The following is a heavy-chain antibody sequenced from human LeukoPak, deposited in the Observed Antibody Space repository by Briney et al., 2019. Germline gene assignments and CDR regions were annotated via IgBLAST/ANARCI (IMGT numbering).Heavy chain of an antibody. CDR3: AKDRGSYVLDS. Sequence: GGSLRLSCAASGFTFSSYGMHWVRQAPGKGLEWVAFISFDGAIEDYVDSVKGRFTISRDNSKDMLYLQMDSLRAVDTAVYYCAKDRGSYVLDSWGQGSLVIVSA. CDR1: GFTFSSYG. D-gene: IGHD1-26*01. V-gene: IGHV3-30*02. J-gene: IGHJ4*02. CDR2: ISFDGAIE.